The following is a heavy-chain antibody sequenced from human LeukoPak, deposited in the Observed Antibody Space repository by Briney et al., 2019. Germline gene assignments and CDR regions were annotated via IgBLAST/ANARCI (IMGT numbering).Heavy chain of an antibody. D-gene: IGHD6-13*01. V-gene: IGHV4-34*01. J-gene: IGHJ5*02. Sequence: KTSETLSLTCAVYGGSFSGYYWSWIRQPPGKGLEWIGEINHSGSTNYNPSLKSRVTISVDTSKNQFSLKLSSVTAADMAVYYCARDLIAHNWFDPWGQGTLVTVSS. CDR2: INHSGST. CDR3: ARDLIAHNWFDP. CDR1: GGSFSGYY.